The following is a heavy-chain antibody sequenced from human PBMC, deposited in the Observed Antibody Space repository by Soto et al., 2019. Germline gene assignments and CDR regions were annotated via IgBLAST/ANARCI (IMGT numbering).Heavy chain of an antibody. V-gene: IGHV1-69*01. Sequence: QVQLVQSGAEVKKPGSSVKVSCKASGGTFSSYIISWVRQAPGQGLEWMGGIIPFFGTTDYAQKFQDRVTITADESTNTAYMELSSLRSEDTAIYYCARGYCSGGSCYSGGNYYYHNMDVWGQGTTVTVSS. CDR3: ARGYCSGGSCYSGGNYYYHNMDV. CDR1: GGTFSSYI. D-gene: IGHD2-15*01. CDR2: IIPFFGTT. J-gene: IGHJ6*02.